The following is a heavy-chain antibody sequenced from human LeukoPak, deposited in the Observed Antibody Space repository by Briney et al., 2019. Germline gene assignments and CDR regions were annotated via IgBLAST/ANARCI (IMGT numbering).Heavy chain of an antibody. CDR1: GFTFGDYA. J-gene: IGHJ5*02. Sequence: SGGSLRLSCTASGFTFGDYAMSWVRQAPGKGLEWVGFIRSKAYGGTTEYAASVKGRFTISRDDSKSIAYLQMNSLKTEDTAVYYCTRDSVTIFGVVIHTWGQGTLVTVSS. V-gene: IGHV3-49*04. CDR3: TRDSVTIFGVVIHT. CDR2: IRSKAYGGTT. D-gene: IGHD3-3*01.